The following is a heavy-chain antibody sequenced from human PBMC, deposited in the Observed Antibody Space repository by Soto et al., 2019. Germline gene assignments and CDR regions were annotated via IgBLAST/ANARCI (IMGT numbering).Heavy chain of an antibody. D-gene: IGHD6-6*01. V-gene: IGHV4-39*07. CDR3: ARVGISSSDAFDI. J-gene: IGHJ3*02. CDR2: IYYGGRT. Sequence: PSETLSLTCTVSGVSVSTNTQYWGWIRQSPGTGLECIGSIYYGGRTYYNPSLKSRVTISVDTSNNQFSLKLSSVTAADTAVYYCARVGISSSDAFDIWGQGTTVTVSS. CDR1: GVSVSTNTQY.